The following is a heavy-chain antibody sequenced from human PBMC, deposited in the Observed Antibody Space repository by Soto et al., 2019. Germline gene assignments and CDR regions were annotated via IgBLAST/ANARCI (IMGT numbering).Heavy chain of an antibody. Sequence: PGGSLRLSCAASGFTVSSNYMSWVRQAPGKGLEWVSVIYSGGSTYYADSVKGRFTISRDNSKNTLYLQMNSLRAEDTGIYYCTTDSYSSITVVRFDYWGQGTVVTVSS. CDR2: IYSGGST. V-gene: IGHV3-53*01. J-gene: IGHJ4*02. CDR3: TTDSYSSITVVRFDY. D-gene: IGHD1-26*01. CDR1: GFTVSSNY.